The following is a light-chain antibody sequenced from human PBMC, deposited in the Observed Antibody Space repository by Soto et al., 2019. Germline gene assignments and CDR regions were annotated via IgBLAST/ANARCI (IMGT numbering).Light chain of an antibody. CDR2: DVS. CDR3: SSYTSSSTLFYV. J-gene: IGLJ1*01. CDR1: SSEVGGYNY. V-gene: IGLV2-14*01. Sequence: QSALTQPASVSESPGQSITISCTGTSSEVGGYNYVSWYQQHPGKAPKLMIYDVSNRPSGVSNRFSGSKSGNTASLTISGLQAEDEADYYCSSYTSSSTLFYVFGTGTKVTVL.